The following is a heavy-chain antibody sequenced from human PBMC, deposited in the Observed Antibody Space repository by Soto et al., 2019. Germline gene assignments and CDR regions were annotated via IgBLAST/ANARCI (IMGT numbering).Heavy chain of an antibody. V-gene: IGHV4-4*02. CDR1: GGSISSSNW. Sequence: TSETLSLTCAVSGGSISSSNWWSWVRQPPGKGLEWIGEIYHSGSTNYNPSLKSRVTISVDKSKNQFSLKLSSVTAADTAVYYCARFRRGSYYYYGMDVWGQGTTVTVSS. CDR3: ARFRRGSYYYYGMDV. D-gene: IGHD3-16*01. CDR2: IYHSGST. J-gene: IGHJ6*02.